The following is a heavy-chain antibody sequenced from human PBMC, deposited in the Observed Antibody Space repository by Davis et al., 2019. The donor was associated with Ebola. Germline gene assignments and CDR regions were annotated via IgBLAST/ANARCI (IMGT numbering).Heavy chain of an antibody. CDR3: AKHRSTVTMAHYGMDV. V-gene: IGHV3-33*06. CDR1: GFTFTSYV. Sequence: GESLKISCAASGFTFTSYVMHWVRQAPGKGLEWVALISYDGSNKYYADSVKGRFTISRGNSNNTLYLQMDSLRAEDTAVYYCAKHRSTVTMAHYGMDVWGQGTTVTVSS. CDR2: ISYDGSNK. J-gene: IGHJ6*02. D-gene: IGHD4-17*01.